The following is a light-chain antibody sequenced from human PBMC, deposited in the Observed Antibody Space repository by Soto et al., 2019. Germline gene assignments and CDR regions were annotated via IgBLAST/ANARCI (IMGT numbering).Light chain of an antibody. CDR1: QDIGSA. CDR2: DAS. J-gene: IGKJ1*01. V-gene: IGKV3-15*01. Sequence: EVVLTQCPATLSVSPGDKATLSCRSSQDIGSAVAWYHQRSGQAPRLLIFDASIRVPTTPARFSGSVSGTEFTLTISSLESEDFAVYFCQQYGDWLRTFGQGTKVDIK. CDR3: QQYGDWLRT.